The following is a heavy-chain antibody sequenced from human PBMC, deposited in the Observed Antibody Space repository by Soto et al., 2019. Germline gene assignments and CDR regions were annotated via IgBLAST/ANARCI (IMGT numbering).Heavy chain of an antibody. V-gene: IGHV4-34*01. CDR2: INHSGST. CDR3: ARVPGTRFLEWLQYYYYMDV. J-gene: IGHJ6*03. CDR1: GGSFSGYY. D-gene: IGHD3-3*01. Sequence: SETLSLTCAVYGGSFSGYYWSWIRQPPGKGLEWIGEINHSGSTNYNPSLKSRVTISVDTSKNQFSLKLSSVTAADTAVYYCARVPGTRFLEWLQYYYYMDVWGKGTTVTVSS.